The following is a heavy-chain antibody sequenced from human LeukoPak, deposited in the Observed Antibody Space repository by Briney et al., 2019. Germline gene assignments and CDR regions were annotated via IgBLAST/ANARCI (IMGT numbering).Heavy chain of an antibody. D-gene: IGHD4-17*01. Sequence: GASVKVSCKASGYTFTSYYMHWVRQAPGQGLEWMGWISAYNGNTNYAQKLQGRVTMTTDTSTSTAYMELRSLRSDDTAVYYCARATTVTPWYFDYWGQGTLVTVSS. CDR1: GYTFTSYY. V-gene: IGHV1-18*04. CDR2: ISAYNGNT. J-gene: IGHJ4*02. CDR3: ARATTVTPWYFDY.